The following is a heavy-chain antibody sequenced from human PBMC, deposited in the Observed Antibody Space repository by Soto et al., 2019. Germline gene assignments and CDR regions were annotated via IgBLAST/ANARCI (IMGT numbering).Heavy chain of an antibody. J-gene: IGHJ4*02. CDR2: IYYSGST. CDR3: AGGRADYGDLEGGSDY. Sequence: SETLSLTCTVSGGSISSYYWSWIRQPPGKGLEWIGYIYYSGSTNYNPSLKSRVTISVDTSKNQFSLKLSSVTAADTAVYYCAGGRADYGDLEGGSDYWGQGTLVTVSS. D-gene: IGHD4-17*01. CDR1: GGSISSYY. V-gene: IGHV4-59*08.